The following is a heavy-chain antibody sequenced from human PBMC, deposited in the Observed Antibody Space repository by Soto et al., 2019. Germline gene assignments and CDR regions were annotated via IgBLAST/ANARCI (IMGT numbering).Heavy chain of an antibody. Sequence: LQQWGAGLLKPSETLSLTCGVYAGSFSGFYWTWIRQPPGRGLEWIGEINHGGSTNQNPSLKSRVTMSVDTSKNQFSLKLSSVTAADTAVYFCARGDTVTGKNVFDFWGQGTMVTVSS. J-gene: IGHJ3*01. CDR2: INHGGST. CDR3: ARGDTVTGKNVFDF. CDR1: AGSFSGFY. V-gene: IGHV4-34*02. D-gene: IGHD2-21*02.